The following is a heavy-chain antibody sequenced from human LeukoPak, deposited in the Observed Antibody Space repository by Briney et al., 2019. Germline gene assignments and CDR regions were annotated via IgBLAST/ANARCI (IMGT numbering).Heavy chain of an antibody. J-gene: IGHJ6*03. Sequence: SETLSLTCAVSGYFISSGYYWGWIRRPPGKGLEWIATSYRSGSTYYNPSLKSRVTISVDTSKSQFSLSLSSVTAADTAVYYCARSVGYSCSGTTCFYMDVWGKGTTVIVSS. CDR3: ARSVGYSCSGTTCFYMDV. CDR2: SYRSGST. D-gene: IGHD2-2*01. CDR1: GYFISSGYY. V-gene: IGHV4-38-2*01.